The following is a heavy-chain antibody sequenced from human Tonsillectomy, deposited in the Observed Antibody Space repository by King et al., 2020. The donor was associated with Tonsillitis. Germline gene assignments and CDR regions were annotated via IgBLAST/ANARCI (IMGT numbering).Heavy chain of an antibody. D-gene: IGHD3-16*01. CDR1: GYTFIGFY. CDR3: ARDPGGSEAFDI. CDR2: MSPNSGDT. V-gene: IGHV1-2*02. Sequence: QLVQSGAEVKKPGASVKVSCQASGYTFIGFYMHWVRQAPGQGPEWMGWMSPNSGDTNYAQTFQGRVTMTRDTSISTAYMELRSLRSDDTAVYYCARDPGGSEAFDIWGQGTMVTVSS. J-gene: IGHJ3*02.